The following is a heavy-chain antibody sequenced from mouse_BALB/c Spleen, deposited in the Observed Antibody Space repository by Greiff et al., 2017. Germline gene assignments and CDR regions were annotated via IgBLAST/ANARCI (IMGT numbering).Heavy chain of an antibody. Sequence: EVKVEESGGGLVQPGGSMKLSCVASGFTFSNYWMNWVRQSPEKGLEWVAEIRLKSNNYATHYAESVKGRFTISRDDSKSSVYLQMNNLRAEDTGIYYCTRTYYDYAWFAYWGQGTLVTVSA. D-gene: IGHD2-4*01. CDR2: IRLKSNNYAT. J-gene: IGHJ3*01. CDR3: TRTYYDYAWFAY. V-gene: IGHV6-6*02. CDR1: GFTFSNYW.